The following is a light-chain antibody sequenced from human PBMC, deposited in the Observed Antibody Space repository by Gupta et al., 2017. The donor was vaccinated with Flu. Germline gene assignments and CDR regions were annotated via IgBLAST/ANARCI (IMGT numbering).Light chain of an antibody. CDR2: GAF. V-gene: IGKV3-15*01. Sequence: EIVMTQSPDTLFVSPGERAILSCRASQSVSGNVAWYQQKPGQAPRLLIYGAFTRATGIPARLSGSGSETEFTLTISNLQSEDFAVYYCQQYNNWPPITFGQGTRLES. CDR3: QQYNNWPPIT. J-gene: IGKJ5*01. CDR1: QSVSGN.